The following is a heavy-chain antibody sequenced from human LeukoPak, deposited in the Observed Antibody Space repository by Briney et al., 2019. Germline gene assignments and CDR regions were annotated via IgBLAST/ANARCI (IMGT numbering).Heavy chain of an antibody. J-gene: IGHJ6*02. Sequence: PGGCVRLSCAASGFIYRRYGMHGVRQAPGKGLEGVAVISHDGSNKYYADSVKDRFTIPRHNSKNTLYLQINSLRAEDTAVYYCAKDKATVVTSYYYHGMDVWGQGTTVTVSS. D-gene: IGHD4-23*01. CDR3: AKDKATVVTSYYYHGMDV. CDR2: ISHDGSNK. CDR1: GFIYRRYG. V-gene: IGHV3-30*18.